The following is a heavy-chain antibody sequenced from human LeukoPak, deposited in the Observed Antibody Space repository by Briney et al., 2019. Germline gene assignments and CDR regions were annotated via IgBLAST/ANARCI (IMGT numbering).Heavy chain of an antibody. CDR2: INHSGST. D-gene: IGHD3-16*01. J-gene: IGHJ3*02. V-gene: IGHV4-34*01. CDR3: ARERPGDDAFDI. Sequence: SETLSLTCAVYGGSFSGYYWSWIRQPPGKGLEWIGEINHSGSTNYNPSLKSRVTISVDTSKNQFSLKLSSVTAADTAVYYCARERPGDDAFDIWGQGTMVTVSS. CDR1: GGSFSGYY.